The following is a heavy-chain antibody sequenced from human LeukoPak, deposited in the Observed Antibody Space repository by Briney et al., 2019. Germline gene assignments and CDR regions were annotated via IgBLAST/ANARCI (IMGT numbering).Heavy chain of an antibody. Sequence: GRSLRLSCAASGFSFSNYGMHWVRQAPGKGLEWVAVISYDGSNKYYVDSVKGRFTISRDNSKNTLYLQMNSLRAEDTAVYYCAKEYPYYCDHWGQGTLVTVSS. CDR3: AKEYPYYCDH. CDR2: ISYDGSNK. CDR1: GFSFSNYG. V-gene: IGHV3-30*18. D-gene: IGHD2-2*01. J-gene: IGHJ4*02.